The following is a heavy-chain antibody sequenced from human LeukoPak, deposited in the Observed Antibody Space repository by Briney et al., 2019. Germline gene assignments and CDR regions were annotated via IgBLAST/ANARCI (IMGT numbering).Heavy chain of an antibody. D-gene: IGHD2-15*01. V-gene: IGHV4-4*02. CDR3: ARRGYCSGGSCYDPGNWFDP. J-gene: IGHJ5*02. CDR2: IYHSGGT. Sequence: SGTLSLTCAVSGGSISSSNWWSWVGQPPGKGLEWIGEIYHSGGTNYNPSLKSRVTISVDKSKNQFSLKLGSVTAADTAVYYCARRGYCSGGSCYDPGNWFDPWGQGTLVTVSS. CDR1: GGSISSSNW.